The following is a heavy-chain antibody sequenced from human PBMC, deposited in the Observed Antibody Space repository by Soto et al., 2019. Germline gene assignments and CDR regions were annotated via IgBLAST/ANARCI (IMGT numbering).Heavy chain of an antibody. CDR1: GGSFSGYY. CDR2: INHSGST. J-gene: IGHJ6*03. Sequence: SETLSLTCAVYGGSFSGYYWSWIRQPPGKGLEWIGEINHSGSTNYNPSLKSRVTISVDTSKNQFSLKLSSVTAADTAVYYCARGYCSSTSCYADYHYMDVWGKGTTVTVSS. CDR3: ARGYCSSTSCYADYHYMDV. V-gene: IGHV4-34*01. D-gene: IGHD2-2*01.